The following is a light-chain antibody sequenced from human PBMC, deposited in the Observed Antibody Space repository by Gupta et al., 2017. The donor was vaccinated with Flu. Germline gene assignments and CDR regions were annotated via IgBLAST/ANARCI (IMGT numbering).Light chain of an antibody. CDR3: QQRSYWPPWT. J-gene: IGKJ4*01. Sequence: EIELTQSPATLSSSPGDRATLSCRASQSVSSYLARCQQKPGQAPRLFIYDASHMATGVPARFCVSGCWAEFSLTISSLEPDDVVVDYCQQRSYWPPWTFGGGTKVEIK. CDR2: DAS. CDR1: QSVSSY. V-gene: IGKV3-11*01.